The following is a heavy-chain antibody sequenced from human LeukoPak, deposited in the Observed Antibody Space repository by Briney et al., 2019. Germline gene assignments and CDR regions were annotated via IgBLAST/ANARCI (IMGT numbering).Heavy chain of an antibody. J-gene: IGHJ4*02. D-gene: IGHD3-3*01. CDR2: INHSGST. Sequence: SETLCLTCAVYGGSFSGYYWSWIRQPPGKGLEWVGEINHSGSTNYNPSLKSRVTISVDTSKNQFSLKLSSVTAADTAVYYCARTDFWSGYFFDYWGQGTLVTVSS. CDR1: GGSFSGYY. V-gene: IGHV4-34*01. CDR3: ARTDFWSGYFFDY.